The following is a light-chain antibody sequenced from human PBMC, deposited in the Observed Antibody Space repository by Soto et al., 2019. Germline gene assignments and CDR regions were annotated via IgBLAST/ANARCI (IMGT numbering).Light chain of an antibody. Sequence: IQFKKSPASLSASVGDRVTITCQASRGISSYLAWYQQKPGKPPKLLVYSASTLQSGVPSRFSGSGSGPDFTLTISSLQPEDSATYFCQQLNSYPQTFGQGTRLETK. CDR2: SAS. J-gene: IGKJ5*01. CDR3: QQLNSYPQT. V-gene: IGKV1-9*01. CDR1: RGISSY.